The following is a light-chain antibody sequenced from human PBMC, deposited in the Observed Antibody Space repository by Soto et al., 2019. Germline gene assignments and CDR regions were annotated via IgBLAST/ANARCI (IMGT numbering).Light chain of an antibody. J-gene: IGLJ1*01. CDR3: YSYAGSNNFEV. V-gene: IGLV2-8*01. Sequence: QSVLDQPPSASGSPGQSVTISCTGTSSDDGGYNYVSWYQQHPGKAPKLMIYEVSKRPSGVPDRFSGSKSGNTASLTVSGLQAEDEADYYCYSYAGSNNFEVFGTG. CDR1: SSDDGGYNY. CDR2: EVS.